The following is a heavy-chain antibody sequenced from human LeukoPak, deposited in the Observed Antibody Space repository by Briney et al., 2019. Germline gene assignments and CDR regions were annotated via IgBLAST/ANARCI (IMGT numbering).Heavy chain of an antibody. CDR1: GGSISSGGYY. CDR2: IYYSGST. V-gene: IGHV4-31*03. Sequence: SETLSLTCTVSGGSISSGGYYWSWIRQHPGKGLEWIGYIYYSGSTYYNPSLKSRVTISVDTSESQFSLKLSSVTAADTAVYYCAITRNIAMPISYYYYGVDVWGQGTTVIVSS. J-gene: IGHJ6*02. D-gene: IGHD5-18*01. CDR3: AITRNIAMPISYYYYGVDV.